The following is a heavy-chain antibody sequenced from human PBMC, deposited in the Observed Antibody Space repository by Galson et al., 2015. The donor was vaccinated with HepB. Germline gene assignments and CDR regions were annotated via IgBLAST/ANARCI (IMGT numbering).Heavy chain of an antibody. CDR1: RFTFSSYW. CDR2: IKQDGGEK. Sequence: SLRLSCAASRFTFSSYWMSWVRQAPGKGLEWVANIKQDGGEKYYVDSVKGRFTISRDNSKNTLYLQMNSLRAEDTAVYYCAKLLRIQLWPPYFDYWGQGSLVTVSS. CDR3: AKLLRIQLWPPYFDY. V-gene: IGHV3-7*01. D-gene: IGHD5-18*01. J-gene: IGHJ4*02.